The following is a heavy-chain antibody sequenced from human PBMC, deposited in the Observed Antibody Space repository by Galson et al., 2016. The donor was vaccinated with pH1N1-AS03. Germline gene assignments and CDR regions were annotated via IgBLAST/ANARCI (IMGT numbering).Heavy chain of an antibody. V-gene: IGHV3-9*01. J-gene: IGHJ6*02. CDR1: GFIFDNYA. D-gene: IGHD2-15*01. CDR2: ISWKSGYI. CDR3: AKDSGRLTHYYYGMDV. Sequence: SLRLSCAASGFIFDNYAMHWVRQAPGKGLEWVSGISWKSGYIAYADSVKGGFTISRDNAKNALHLQMNSLRPEDTGLYYCAKDSGRLTHYYYGMDVWGQGTTVTVSS.